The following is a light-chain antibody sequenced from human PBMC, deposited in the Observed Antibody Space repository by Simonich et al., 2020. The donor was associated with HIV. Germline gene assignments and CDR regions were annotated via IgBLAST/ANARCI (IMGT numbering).Light chain of an antibody. V-gene: IGKV1-33*01. CDR1: QGISSY. CDR2: DAS. CDR3: QHYDNLPSYT. Sequence: IRMTQSPSSLSASTGDRVTITCRASQGISSYLAWYQQKPGKAPKLLIFDASHLETGVPSRFSGSGSGTDFTFTISSLQPEDFATYYCQHYDNLPSYTFGQGTKLEIK. J-gene: IGKJ2*01.